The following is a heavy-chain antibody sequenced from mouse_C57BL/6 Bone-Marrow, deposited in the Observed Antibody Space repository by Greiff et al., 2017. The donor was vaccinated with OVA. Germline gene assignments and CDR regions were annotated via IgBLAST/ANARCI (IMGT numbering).Heavy chain of an antibody. J-gene: IGHJ4*01. CDR3: AREGGSTSYAMDY. V-gene: IGHV3-6*01. CDR1: GYSITSGYY. D-gene: IGHD1-1*01. CDR2: ISYDGSN. Sequence: ESGPGLVKPSQSLSLTCSVTGYSITSGYYWNWIRQFPGNKLEWMGYISYDGSNNYNPSLKNRISITRDTSKNQFFLKLNSVTTEDTATYYCAREGGSTSYAMDYWGQGTSVTVSS.